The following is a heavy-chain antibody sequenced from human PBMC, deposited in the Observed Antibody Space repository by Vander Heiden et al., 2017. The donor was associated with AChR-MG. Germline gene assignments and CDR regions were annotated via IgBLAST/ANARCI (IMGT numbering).Heavy chain of an antibody. J-gene: IGHJ6*02. D-gene: IGHD6-13*01. CDR3: AREGPKGGRYSSTHLVMDV. CDR1: GGSISSGGYY. CDR2: IYYSGST. Sequence: QVQLQESGPGLVKPSQTLSLTCTVSGGSISSGGYYWSWIRQHPGKGLEWIGYIYYSGSTYYNPSLKSRVTISVDTSKNQFSLKLSSVTAADTAVYYCAREGPKGGRYSSTHLVMDVWGQGTTVTVSS. V-gene: IGHV4-31*03.